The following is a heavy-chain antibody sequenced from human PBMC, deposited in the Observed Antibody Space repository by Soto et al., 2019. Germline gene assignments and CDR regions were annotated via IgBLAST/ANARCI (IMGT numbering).Heavy chain of an antibody. CDR3: ARDFGPYSSGWYGGYFDY. Sequence: QVQLVGSGGGVVQPGRSLRLSCAASGFTFSSYAMLWVRQAPGKGLEWVAVISYDGSNKYYADSVKGRFTISRDNSKNTLYLQMNSLRAEDTAVYFCARDFGPYSSGWYGGYFDYWGQGTLVTVSS. V-gene: IGHV3-30-3*01. CDR2: ISYDGSNK. CDR1: GFTFSSYA. D-gene: IGHD6-19*01. J-gene: IGHJ4*02.